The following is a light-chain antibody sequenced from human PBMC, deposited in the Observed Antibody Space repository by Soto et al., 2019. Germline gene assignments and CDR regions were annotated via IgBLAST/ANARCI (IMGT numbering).Light chain of an antibody. CDR1: QNVSVS. V-gene: IGKV1-5*01. J-gene: IGKJ1*01. CDR3: QQYDYSRS. CDR2: DVS. Sequence: IQMTQSPSTLSSCVGESVSISCRASQNVSVSLAFYQHTPGEAPKLLIYDVSNLETGVPSRFSGSGSGTEFSLTIRSLQPDDFAIYYCQQYDYSRSFGQGTKVDIK.